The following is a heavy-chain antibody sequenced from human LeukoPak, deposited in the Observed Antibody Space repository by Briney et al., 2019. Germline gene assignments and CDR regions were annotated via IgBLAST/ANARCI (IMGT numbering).Heavy chain of an antibody. V-gene: IGHV4-30-2*01. CDR3: ARGALPYSGSYYTDWYFDL. CDR2: IYHSGST. Sequence: SETLSLTCTVSGGSISSGGYSWSWIRQPPGKGLEWIGYIYHSGSTYYNPSLKSRVTISVDRSKNQFSLKLSSVTAADTAVYYCARGALPYSGSYYTDWYFDLWGRGTLVTVSS. CDR1: GGSISSGGYS. J-gene: IGHJ2*01. D-gene: IGHD1-26*01.